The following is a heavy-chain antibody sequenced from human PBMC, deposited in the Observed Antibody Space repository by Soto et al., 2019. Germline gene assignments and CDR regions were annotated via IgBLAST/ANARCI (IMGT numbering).Heavy chain of an antibody. D-gene: IGHD6-13*01. V-gene: IGHV3-23*01. Sequence: RLSCAASGFTFSSYAMSWVRQAPGKGLEWVSAISGSGGSTYYADSVKGRFTISRDNSKNTLYLQMNSLRAEDTAVYYCAKGIAAAGSPGGPRYYFDYWGQGTLVTVSS. CDR2: ISGSGGST. CDR3: AKGIAAAGSPGGPRYYFDY. J-gene: IGHJ4*02. CDR1: GFTFSSYA.